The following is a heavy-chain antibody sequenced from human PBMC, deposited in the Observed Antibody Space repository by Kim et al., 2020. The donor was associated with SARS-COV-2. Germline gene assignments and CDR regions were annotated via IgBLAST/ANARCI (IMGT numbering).Heavy chain of an antibody. CDR2: ISSTGSTI. D-gene: IGHD1-26*01. Sequence: GGSLRLSCVASTPNFRNFEMNWVRQSPGKGLEWISYISSTGSTISYKDSVKGRFTISRDNAKNSLYLQMNSLRVDDTAVYYCATGKWELLTWGRGTLVTVSS. V-gene: IGHV3-48*03. J-gene: IGHJ5*02. CDR1: TPNFRNFE. CDR3: ATGKWELLT.